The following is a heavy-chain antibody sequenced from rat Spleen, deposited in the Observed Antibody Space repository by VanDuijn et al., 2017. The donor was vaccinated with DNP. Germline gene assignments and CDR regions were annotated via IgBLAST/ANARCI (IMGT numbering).Heavy chain of an antibody. V-gene: IGHV5S13*01. CDR3: ARRGYYGSYWYFDF. CDR1: GFTFSFYG. J-gene: IGHJ2*01. D-gene: IGHD1-3*01. CDR2: ISASGGST. Sequence: EVQLVESGGGLVQPGRSMKLSCAASGFTFSFYGMAWVRQAPKKGLEWVASISASGGSTSYRDSVKGRFTISRDNTENTVYLQMNSLRSEDTATYYCARRGYYGSYWYFDFWGQGVMVTVSS.